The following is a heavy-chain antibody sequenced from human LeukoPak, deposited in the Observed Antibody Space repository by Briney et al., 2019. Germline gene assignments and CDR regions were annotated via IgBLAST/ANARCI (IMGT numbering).Heavy chain of an antibody. V-gene: IGHV5-51*01. Sequence: LGESLKISCKGSGYSFTSYWIGWVRQMPGKGLEWMGIIYPGDSDTRYSPSFQGQVTISADESISTAYLQWSSLKASDTAMYYCARQLTPPAKVVPAAMGYWGQGTLVTVSS. CDR1: GYSFTSYW. D-gene: IGHD2-2*01. CDR3: ARQLTPPAKVVPAAMGY. CDR2: IYPGDSDT. J-gene: IGHJ4*02.